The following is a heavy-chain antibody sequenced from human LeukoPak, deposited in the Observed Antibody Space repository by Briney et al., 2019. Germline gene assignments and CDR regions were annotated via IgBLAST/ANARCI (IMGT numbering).Heavy chain of an antibody. Sequence: GGSLRLSCAASGFTFDDYTMHWVRQAPGKGLEWVSLISWDGGSTYYADSVKGRFTISRDNSKNSLYLQMNSLRTEDTALYYCANDEMGDGYNEGKGAFDIWGQGTMVTVSS. D-gene: IGHD5-24*01. V-gene: IGHV3-43*01. J-gene: IGHJ3*02. CDR2: ISWDGGST. CDR1: GFTFDDYT. CDR3: ANDEMGDGYNEGKGAFDI.